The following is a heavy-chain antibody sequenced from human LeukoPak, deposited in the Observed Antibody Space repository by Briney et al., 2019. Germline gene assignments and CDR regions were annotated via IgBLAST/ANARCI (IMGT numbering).Heavy chain of an antibody. CDR2: IRYDGSNK. Sequence: GRSLRLSCAASGFTFNRYGMHWVRQAPGKGLEWVAFIRYDGSNKYYADSVKGRFTISRDNSKNTLYLQMNSLRAEDTAVYYCAKADCSSTSCYTKHPIPVYWGQGTLVTVSS. CDR3: AKADCSSTSCYTKHPIPVY. J-gene: IGHJ4*02. CDR1: GFTFNRYG. V-gene: IGHV3-30*02. D-gene: IGHD2-2*02.